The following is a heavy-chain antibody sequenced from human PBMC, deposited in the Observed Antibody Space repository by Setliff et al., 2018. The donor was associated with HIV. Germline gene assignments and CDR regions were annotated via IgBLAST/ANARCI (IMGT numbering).Heavy chain of an antibody. CDR3: ARDMTYDAFDI. CDR1: GGSFSTNY. V-gene: IGHV4-4*07. CDR2: IYTSGST. J-gene: IGHJ3*02. Sequence: PSETLSLTCAVYGGSFSTNYWSWIRQPAGKGLEWIGRIYTSGSTNYNPSLKSRVTMSVDTSKNQFSLKLSSVTAADTAVYYCARDMTYDAFDIWGQGTVVTVSS. D-gene: IGHD2-21*02.